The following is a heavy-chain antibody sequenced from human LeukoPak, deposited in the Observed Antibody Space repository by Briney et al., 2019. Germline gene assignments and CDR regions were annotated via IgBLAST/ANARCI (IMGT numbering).Heavy chain of an antibody. D-gene: IGHD3-22*01. CDR2: IKSKTDGGTT. V-gene: IGHV3-15*01. Sequence: GGSLRLSCAASGFTFSNAWMSWVRQAPGKGLEWVGRIKSKTDGGTTDYAAPVKGRFTISRDDSKNTLYLQMNSLKTEDTAVYYCTTDRGDGSGSSLRDAGDFDYWGQGTLVTVSS. CDR3: TTDRGDGSGSSLRDAGDFDY. J-gene: IGHJ4*02. CDR1: GFTFSNAW.